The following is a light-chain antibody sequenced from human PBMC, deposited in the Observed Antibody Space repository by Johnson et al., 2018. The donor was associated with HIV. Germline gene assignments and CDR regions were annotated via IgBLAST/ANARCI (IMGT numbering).Light chain of an antibody. V-gene: IGLV1-51*01. CDR2: DTD. J-gene: IGLJ1*01. CDR3: GTWDNSLSAGV. CDR1: SSNIGNYA. Sequence: QSVLTQPPSVSAAPGQKVTISCSGSSSNIGNYAVSWYQQLPGTAPKLLIYDTDKRPSGIPDRFSGSKSGTSATLGISGLQTGDEADYYCGTWDNSLSAGVFGSGTKVTVL.